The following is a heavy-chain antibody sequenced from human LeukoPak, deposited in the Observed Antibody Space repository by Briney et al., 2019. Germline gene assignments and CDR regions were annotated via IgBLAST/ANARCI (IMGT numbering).Heavy chain of an antibody. D-gene: IGHD3-10*01. J-gene: IGHJ4*02. CDR2: INHSGST. CDR3: ARGWGLMVRGVMWGDY. V-gene: IGHV4-34*01. CDR1: GGSFSGYY. Sequence: SETLSLTCAVYGGSFSGYYWSWIRQPPGKGLEWIGEINHSGSTNYNPSLKSRVTISVDTSKNQFSLKLSSVTAADTAVYYCARGWGLMVRGVMWGDYWGQGTLVTVPS.